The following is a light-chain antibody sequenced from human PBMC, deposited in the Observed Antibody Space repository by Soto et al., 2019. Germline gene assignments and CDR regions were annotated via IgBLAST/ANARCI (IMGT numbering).Light chain of an antibody. V-gene: IGKV1-5*01. CDR3: QQYNTYST. CDR1: QNIRNW. J-gene: IGKJ5*01. Sequence: DIQMTQSPSTLSASVGDSVTITCRASQNIRNWLAWYQQKPGKAPNPLIYDASSLKSGGPARFSGSVSGTEFTITISILQPDDFATYYCQQYNTYSTFGQGTRLESK. CDR2: DAS.